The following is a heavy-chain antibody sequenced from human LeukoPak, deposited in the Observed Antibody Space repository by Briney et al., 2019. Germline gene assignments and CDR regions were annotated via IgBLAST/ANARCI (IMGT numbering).Heavy chain of an antibody. Sequence: GGSLRLSCTASGFTFGDYAMSWVRQAPGKGLEWVGFIRSKAYGGTTEYAASVKGRFTISRDDSKSIAYLQMNSLKTEDTAVYYCTRDGRLLWFGEGSYWGQGTLVTVSS. V-gene: IGHV3-49*04. CDR1: GFTFGDYA. J-gene: IGHJ4*02. CDR2: IRSKAYGGTT. CDR3: TRDGRLLWFGEGSY. D-gene: IGHD3-10*01.